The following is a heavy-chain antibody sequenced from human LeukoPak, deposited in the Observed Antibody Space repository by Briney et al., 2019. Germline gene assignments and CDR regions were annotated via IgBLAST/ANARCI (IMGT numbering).Heavy chain of an antibody. CDR3: AREGDDILTGYSFDAFDV. J-gene: IGHJ3*01. CDR1: GGSISSYY. D-gene: IGHD3-9*01. V-gene: IGHV4-4*07. CDR2: MYISGST. Sequence: PSETLSLTCTVSGGSISSYYWSWLRQPAGKGLEWIGRMYISGSTNYNPSLKSRVTMSVDTSKNQFSLKLNSVTAADTAVYYCAREGDDILTGYSFDAFDVWGQGTMVTVSS.